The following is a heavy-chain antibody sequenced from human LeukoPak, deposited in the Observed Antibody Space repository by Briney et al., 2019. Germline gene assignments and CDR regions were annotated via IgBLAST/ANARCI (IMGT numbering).Heavy chain of an antibody. D-gene: IGHD3-3*01. Sequence: KSSETLSLTCTVSGGSISSYYWSWIRQPPGKRLEWIGYIYYSGSTNYNPSLKSRVTISVDTSKNQFSLKLSSVTAADTAVYYCARASRGRTTIFGVVRNAFDIWGQGTMVTVSS. V-gene: IGHV4-59*01. CDR2: IYYSGST. CDR1: GGSISSYY. J-gene: IGHJ3*02. CDR3: ARASRGRTTIFGVVRNAFDI.